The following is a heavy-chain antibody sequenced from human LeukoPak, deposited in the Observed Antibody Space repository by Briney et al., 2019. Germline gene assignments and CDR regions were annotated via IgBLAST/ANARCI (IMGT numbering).Heavy chain of an antibody. J-gene: IGHJ5*02. CDR1: GGSFSGYY. CDR3: ASALGQYQLLYRWFDP. V-gene: IGHV4-34*01. D-gene: IGHD2-2*02. CDR2: INHSGST. Sequence: SETLSLTCAVYGGSFSGYYWSWIRQPPGKGPEGIGEINHSGSTNYNPSLKSRVTISVDTSKNQFSLKLSSVTAADTAVYYCASALGQYQLLYRWFDPWGQGTLVTVSS.